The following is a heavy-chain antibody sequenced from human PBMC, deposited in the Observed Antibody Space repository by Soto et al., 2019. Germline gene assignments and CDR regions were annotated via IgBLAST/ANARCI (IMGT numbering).Heavy chain of an antibody. CDR1: GYTFTGYY. CDR3: ARGPHYYGSGSYLLY. V-gene: IGHV1-2*02. D-gene: IGHD3-10*01. Sequence: ASVKVSCKASGYTFTGYYMHWVRQAPGQGLEWMGWINPNSGGTNYAQKFQGRVTMTRDTSISTAYMELSRLRSDDTAVYYCARGPHYYGSGSYLLYWGQGTLVTVSS. CDR2: INPNSGGT. J-gene: IGHJ4*02.